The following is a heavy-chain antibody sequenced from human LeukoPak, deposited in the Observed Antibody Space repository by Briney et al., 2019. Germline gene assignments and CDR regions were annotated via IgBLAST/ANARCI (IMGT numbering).Heavy chain of an antibody. Sequence: PGGSLRLSCAASGFRFNTFWMSWVRQAPGKGLEWVANIKQDGNEKYYADSVKGRFTISRDNAKNSLYLQMNSLRAEDTAVYYCARGALMRLRLGELSQFMDVWGKGTTVTISS. CDR3: ARGALMRLRLGELSQFMDV. J-gene: IGHJ6*03. CDR1: GFRFNTFW. CDR2: IKQDGNEK. V-gene: IGHV3-7*03. D-gene: IGHD3-16*02.